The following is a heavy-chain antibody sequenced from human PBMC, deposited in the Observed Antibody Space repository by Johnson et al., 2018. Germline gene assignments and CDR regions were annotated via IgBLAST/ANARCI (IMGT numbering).Heavy chain of an antibody. CDR3: AGDGYWNPRDGMDV. Sequence: QVQLQESGPGLVKPSETLSLTCTVSGGSISSYYWSWIRQPPGKGLEWIGYIYYSGSTNYNPSLKSRVTISVDTSKNQFSLKLSSVTAADTAVYYCAGDGYWNPRDGMDVWGQGTTVTVSS. D-gene: IGHD1-1*01. CDR2: IYYSGST. V-gene: IGHV4-59*01. J-gene: IGHJ6*02. CDR1: GGSISSYY.